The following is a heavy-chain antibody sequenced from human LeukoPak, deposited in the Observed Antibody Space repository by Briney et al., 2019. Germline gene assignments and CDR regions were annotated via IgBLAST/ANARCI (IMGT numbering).Heavy chain of an antibody. J-gene: IGHJ4*02. CDR1: GFTFSSYS. D-gene: IGHD3-22*01. V-gene: IGHV3-21*04. CDR3: ARDAGGRRHPGEYYYDSSGYALD. CDR2: ISSSSSYI. Sequence: GGSLRLSCAASGFTFSSYSMNWVRQAPGKGLEWVSSISSSSSYIYYADSVKGRFTISRDNAKNSLYLQMNSLRAEDTAVYYCARDAGGRRHPGEYYYDSSGYALDWGQGTLVTVSS.